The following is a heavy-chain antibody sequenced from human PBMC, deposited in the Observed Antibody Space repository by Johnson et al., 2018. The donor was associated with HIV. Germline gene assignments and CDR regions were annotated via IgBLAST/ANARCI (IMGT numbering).Heavy chain of an antibody. Sequence: QVQLVESGGGVVQPGRSLRLSCAASGFTFSSYGMHWVRQAPGKGLEWVAIIWYDGSNKYYADSVKGRFTISRDNSKNTLYLQMNSLRAEDTAVYYCAKFPYTAMASDAFDIWGQGTMVTVSS. CDR1: GFTFSSYG. V-gene: IGHV3-33*06. D-gene: IGHD5-18*01. J-gene: IGHJ3*02. CDR2: IWYDGSNK. CDR3: AKFPYTAMASDAFDI.